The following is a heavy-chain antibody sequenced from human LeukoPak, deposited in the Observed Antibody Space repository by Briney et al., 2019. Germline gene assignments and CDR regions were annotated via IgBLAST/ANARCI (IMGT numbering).Heavy chain of an antibody. CDR3: ARSGGNGFDY. CDR1: GFTFSSYY. D-gene: IGHD4-23*01. Sequence: PGGSLRLSCAASGFTFSSYYINWIRQAPGKGLERVSSISTTSSYIYYADSVKGRFTISRDNAKNSLYLQMNSLRAEDTAVYYCARSGGNGFDYWGQGTLVTISS. V-gene: IGHV3-21*01. J-gene: IGHJ4*02. CDR2: ISTTSSYI.